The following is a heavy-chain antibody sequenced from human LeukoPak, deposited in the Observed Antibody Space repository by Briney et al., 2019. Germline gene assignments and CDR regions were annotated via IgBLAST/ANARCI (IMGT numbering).Heavy chain of an antibody. D-gene: IGHD5-24*01. CDR2: ISGSGDTT. CDR3: AKGRQARWLQSLFDY. J-gene: IGHJ4*02. CDR1: GFTFSSYA. Sequence: PGGSLRLSCAASGFTFSSYAMSWVRQAPGKGLELVSGISGSGDTTYYADSVKGRSTISRDNSKNTLYLQMNSLRAEDTAVYYCAKGRQARWLQSLFDYWGQGTLVTVSS. V-gene: IGHV3-23*01.